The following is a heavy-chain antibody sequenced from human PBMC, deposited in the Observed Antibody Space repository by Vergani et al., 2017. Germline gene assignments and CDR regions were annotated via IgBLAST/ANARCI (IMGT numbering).Heavy chain of an antibody. V-gene: IGHV4-31*03. CDR3: ARDSDTGVDY. D-gene: IGHD4-23*01. CDR2: IYYSGNT. Sequence: QVQLQESGPGLVKPSQTLSPTCTVPGGSISSGGYYWSWIRQHPGKGLEWIGYIYYSGNTYYNPSLKSRVTKSVDTSKNQFSLKLSSVTAADTAVYYCARDSDTGVDYWGQGTLVTVSS. CDR1: GGSISSGGYY. J-gene: IGHJ4*02.